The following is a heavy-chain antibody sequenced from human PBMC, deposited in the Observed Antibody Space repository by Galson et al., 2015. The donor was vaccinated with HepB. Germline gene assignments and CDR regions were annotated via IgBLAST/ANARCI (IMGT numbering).Heavy chain of an antibody. J-gene: IGHJ5*02. Sequence: SETLSLTCTVSGGSISNSDDFWGWVRQPPGKWLEWIGDIYYSGSTDYNPSLKSRVTTSVDTSKNQFSLRLTSVTAADTAVYYCARRVEQRLVRGRNLNWFDPWGQGTLVSVSS. V-gene: IGHV4-39*01. CDR3: ARRVEQRLVRGRNLNWFDP. CDR1: GGSISNSDDF. CDR2: IYYSGST. D-gene: IGHD6-25*01.